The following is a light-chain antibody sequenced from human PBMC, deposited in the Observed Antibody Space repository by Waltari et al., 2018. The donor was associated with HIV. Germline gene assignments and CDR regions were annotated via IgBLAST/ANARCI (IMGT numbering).Light chain of an antibody. J-gene: IGKJ1*01. CDR2: AAS. Sequence: DIQMTQSTSSLSASVGDRVTITCRTSQDIRNDLGWYQQKPGRAPNLLIYAASSLQSGVPARFSGSGSGTEFTLTISSLQPEDFASYYCLQHHAYPWTFGQGTKVEIE. CDR3: LQHHAYPWT. CDR1: QDIRND. V-gene: IGKV1-17*01.